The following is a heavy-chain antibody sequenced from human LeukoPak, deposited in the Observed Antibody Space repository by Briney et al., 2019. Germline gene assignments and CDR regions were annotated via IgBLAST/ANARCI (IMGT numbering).Heavy chain of an antibody. D-gene: IGHD2-15*01. J-gene: IGHJ5*02. Sequence: GSSVKVSCKASGGTFSSYAISWVRQAPGQGLEWMGGIIPIFGTANYAQKLQGRVTMTRDTSISTAYMELSSLRSEDTAVYYCARGPAASHRNWFDPWGQGTLVTVSS. CDR2: IIPIFGTA. CDR1: GGTFSSYA. V-gene: IGHV1-69*05. CDR3: ARGPAASHRNWFDP.